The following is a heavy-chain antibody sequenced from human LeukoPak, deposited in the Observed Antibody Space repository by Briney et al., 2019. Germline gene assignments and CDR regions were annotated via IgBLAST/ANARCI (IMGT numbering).Heavy chain of an antibody. V-gene: IGHV4-59*01. CDR3: ARGRSNYYGMDV. CDR2: IYYNGNT. CDR1: DGSINSYY. D-gene: IGHD1-26*01. Sequence: SSETLSLTCSVSDGSINSYYWKWIGRPPGKGREGSVYIYYNGNTNYSPSLKSRVTMSVDSSKNLFSLKVRSVTAADKAVYYCARGRSNYYGMDVWGQGTTVTVSS. J-gene: IGHJ6*02.